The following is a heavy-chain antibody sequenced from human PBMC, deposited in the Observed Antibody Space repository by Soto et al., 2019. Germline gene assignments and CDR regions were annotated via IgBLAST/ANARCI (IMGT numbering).Heavy chain of an antibody. CDR3: ARSRREAVAGYTLDN. CDR1: GGSISSNY. J-gene: IGHJ4*02. D-gene: IGHD6-13*01. Sequence: SETLSLTCTVSGGSISSNYWTWIRQPPGKGLEWIGYVYNSGSTNYNPSLKSRVTISEDTSKSQFSLKVNSMTAADTAVYYCARSRREAVAGYTLDNWGQGILVTVSS. CDR2: VYNSGST. V-gene: IGHV4-59*01.